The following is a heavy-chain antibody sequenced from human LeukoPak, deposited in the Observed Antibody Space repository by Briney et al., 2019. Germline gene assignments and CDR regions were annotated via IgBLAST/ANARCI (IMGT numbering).Heavy chain of an antibody. D-gene: IGHD3-22*01. J-gene: IGHJ4*02. CDR1: GYTFTGYY. V-gene: IGHV1-2*02. CDR3: ARCRNKFDSSGYYPDY. Sequence: GASVKVSCKASGYTFTGYYMHWVRQAPGQGLEWMGWINPNSGGTNYAQKFQGRVTMTRDTSISTAYMELSRLRSDDTAVYYCARCRNKFDSSGYYPDYWGQGTLVTVSS. CDR2: INPNSGGT.